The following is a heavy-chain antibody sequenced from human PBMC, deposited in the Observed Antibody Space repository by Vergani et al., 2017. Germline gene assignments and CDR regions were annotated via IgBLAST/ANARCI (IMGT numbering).Heavy chain of an antibody. CDR1: GGSISSGSYY. D-gene: IGHD2-2*01. J-gene: IGHJ6*03. V-gene: IGHV4-61*02. Sequence: QVQLQESGPGLVKPSQTLSLTCTVSGGSISSGSYYWSWIRQPAGKGLEWIGRIYTSGSTNYNPSLKSRVTMSVDTSKNQFSLKLSFVTAADTAVYYCARVSNFVVVPAAMRYYYYYMDVWGKGTTVTVSS. CDR3: ARVSNFVVVPAAMRYYYYYMDV. CDR2: IYTSGST.